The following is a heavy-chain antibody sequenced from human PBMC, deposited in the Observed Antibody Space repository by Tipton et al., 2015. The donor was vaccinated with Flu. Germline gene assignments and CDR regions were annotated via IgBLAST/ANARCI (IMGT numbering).Heavy chain of an antibody. Sequence: QSGPEVKKPGASVKVSCKASGYTFTGYYMHWVRQAPGQGLEWMGWINPNSGGTNYAQKFQGRVTMTRDTSISTAYMELSRLRSDDTAVYYCARGGVVVAATHDAFDIWGQGTMVTVSS. CDR2: INPNSGGT. V-gene: IGHV1-2*02. D-gene: IGHD2-15*01. J-gene: IGHJ3*02. CDR1: GYTFTGYY. CDR3: ARGGVVVAATHDAFDI.